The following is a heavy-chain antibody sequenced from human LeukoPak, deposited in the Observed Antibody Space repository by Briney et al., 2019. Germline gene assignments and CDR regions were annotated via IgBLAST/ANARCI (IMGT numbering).Heavy chain of an antibody. J-gene: IGHJ4*02. Sequence: ASVKVSCKASGGTFSSYAISWVRQAPGQGLEWMGGIIPIFGTANYAQKFQGRVTITRDTSASTAYMELSSLRSEDTAVYYCAKHSVEQLEYPSYFDYWGQGTLVTVSS. CDR3: AKHSVEQLEYPSYFDY. D-gene: IGHD6-13*01. CDR1: GGTFSSYA. CDR2: IIPIFGTA. V-gene: IGHV1-69*05.